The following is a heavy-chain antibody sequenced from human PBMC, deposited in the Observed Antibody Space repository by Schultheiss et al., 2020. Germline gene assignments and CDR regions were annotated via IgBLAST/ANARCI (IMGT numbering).Heavy chain of an antibody. Sequence: SETLSLTCAVYGGSFSGYYWSWIRQPPGKGLEWIGEINHSGSTNYNPSLKSRVTISVDKSKNQFSLKLSSVTAADTALYYCATHPRGYNYGVLDYWGQGTLVTVYS. CDR3: ATHPRGYNYGVLDY. D-gene: IGHD5-18*01. CDR2: INHSGST. CDR1: GGSFSGYY. V-gene: IGHV4-34*01. J-gene: IGHJ4*02.